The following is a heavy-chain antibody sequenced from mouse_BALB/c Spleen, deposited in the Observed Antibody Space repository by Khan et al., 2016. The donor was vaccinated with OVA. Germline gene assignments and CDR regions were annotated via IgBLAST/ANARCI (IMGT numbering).Heavy chain of an antibody. CDR1: GFTFRNFG. J-gene: IGHJ1*01. V-gene: IGHV5-17*02. CDR3: ARSGGNFHWYFDV. CDR2: MSSGSSTI. D-gene: IGHD3-1*01. Sequence: EVELVESGGGLVQPGGSRKLSCAASGFTFRNFGMHWVRQAPKKGLEWVAYMSSGSSTIYYVDTVKGRFTISRDNLKNILFLQMTSLRSEDTAMYYCARSGGNFHWYFDVWGAGTSVTVSS.